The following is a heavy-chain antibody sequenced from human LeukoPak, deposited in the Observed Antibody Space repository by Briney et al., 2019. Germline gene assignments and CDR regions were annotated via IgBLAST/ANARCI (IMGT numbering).Heavy chain of an antibody. CDR2: INHSGST. CDR3: AGRVRYGDYDFDY. D-gene: IGHD4-17*01. CDR1: GYSISSGYY. J-gene: IGHJ4*02. Sequence: SETLSLTCTVSGYSISSGYYWSWIRQPPGKGLEWIGEINHSGSTNYNPSLKSRVTISVDTSKNQFSLKLSSVTAADTAVYYFAGRVRYGDYDFDYGGQGTLVTVSS. V-gene: IGHV4-38-2*02.